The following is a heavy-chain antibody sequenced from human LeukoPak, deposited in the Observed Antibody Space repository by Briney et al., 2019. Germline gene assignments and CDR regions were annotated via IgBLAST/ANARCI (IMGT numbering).Heavy chain of an antibody. CDR3: ARVLLYSYGYIDY. CDR2: IYYSGST. J-gene: IGHJ4*02. V-gene: IGHV4-38-2*02. CDR1: GYSISSGYY. D-gene: IGHD5-18*01. Sequence: KASETLSLTCTVSGYSISSGYYWGWIRQPPGKGLEWIGSIYYSGSTYHNSSLKSRVTISVDTSKNQFSLKLSPVTAADTAVYYCARVLLYSYGYIDYWGQGTLVTVSS.